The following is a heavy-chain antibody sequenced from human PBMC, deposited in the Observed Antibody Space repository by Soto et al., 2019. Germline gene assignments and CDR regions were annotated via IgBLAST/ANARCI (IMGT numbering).Heavy chain of an antibody. D-gene: IGHD1-26*01. CDR1: GFTFSSYA. V-gene: IGHV3-64*01. J-gene: IGHJ4*02. CDR2: ISFNGGST. Sequence: GSLRLSCAASGFTFSSYAMHWVRQAPGKGLEFVSAISFNGGSTYYANSVKDRFTISRDNSKNTLYLQMNSLRAEDTAMYYCARVAWELQITTPRSDYWGQGTLVTGSS. CDR3: ARVAWELQITTPRSDY.